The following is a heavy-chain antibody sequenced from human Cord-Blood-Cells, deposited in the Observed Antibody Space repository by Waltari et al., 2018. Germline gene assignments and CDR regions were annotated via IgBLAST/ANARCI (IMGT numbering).Heavy chain of an antibody. J-gene: IGHJ6*02. D-gene: IGHD4-17*01. CDR1: GFTFRSYW. CDR3: ARSIRLPTVTTYYYYYGMDV. Sequence: EVQLVESGGGLVQPGGSLRLSCAASGFTFRSYWMHWVRQAPGTGLVWVSRINSDGSSTSYADSVKGRFTISRDNAKNTLYLQMNSLRAEDTAVYYCARSIRLPTVTTYYYYYGMDVWGQGTTVTVSS. V-gene: IGHV3-74*01. CDR2: INSDGSST.